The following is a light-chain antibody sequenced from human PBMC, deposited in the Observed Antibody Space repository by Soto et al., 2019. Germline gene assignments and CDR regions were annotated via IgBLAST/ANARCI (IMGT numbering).Light chain of an antibody. V-gene: IGLV2-14*01. Sequence: QSALTQPASVSGSPGQSITISCTGASSDVGRYNYVSWYQLHPGKAPKVIIYEVSNRPSGVSNRFSGSKSGNTASLTISGLRAEDEADYYCNSYTSSTAYVFGTGTKLTVL. J-gene: IGLJ1*01. CDR2: EVS. CDR1: SSDVGRYNY. CDR3: NSYTSSTAYV.